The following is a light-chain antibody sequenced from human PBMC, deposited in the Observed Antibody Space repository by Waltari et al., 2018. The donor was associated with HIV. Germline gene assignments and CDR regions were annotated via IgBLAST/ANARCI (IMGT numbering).Light chain of an antibody. CDR2: GKN. Sequence: QSVLTQPPSASGTPEQRVTISCSGRTSTIGRHTVTWFQQFPGTAPKVLIFGKNQRPSGVPARFSGSKSGTSASLAISGLQSEDEADYYCASWDDSLNGPVFGGGTKLTVV. CDR1: TSTIGRHT. CDR3: ASWDDSLNGPV. V-gene: IGLV1-44*01. J-gene: IGLJ2*01.